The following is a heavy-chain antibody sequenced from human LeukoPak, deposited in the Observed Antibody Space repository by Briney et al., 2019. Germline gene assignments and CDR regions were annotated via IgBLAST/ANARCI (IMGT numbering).Heavy chain of an antibody. CDR2: ISSSSSYI. CDR1: GFPFSSYS. CDR3: ARASITMVRGVISNWFDP. J-gene: IGHJ5*02. D-gene: IGHD3-10*01. Sequence: GSLRLSCAASGFPFSSYSMNWVRQAPGKGLEWVSSISSSSSYIYYADSVKGRFTISRDNAKNSLYLQMNSLRAEDTAVYYCARASITMVRGVISNWFDPWGQGTLVTVSS. V-gene: IGHV3-21*01.